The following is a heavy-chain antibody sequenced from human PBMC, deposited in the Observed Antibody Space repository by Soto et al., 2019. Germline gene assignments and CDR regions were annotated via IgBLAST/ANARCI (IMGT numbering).Heavy chain of an antibody. J-gene: IGHJ5*02. Sequence: PGGSLRLSCAASGFTFSSYGMHWVRQAPGKGLEWVAVIWYDGSNKYYADSVKGRFTISRDNSRNTLYLQMNSLRPEGTAVYYCVKDRAPRDGYKTQPGSWGLGTLVTVSS. D-gene: IGHD5-12*01. CDR2: IWYDGSNK. CDR1: GFTFSSYG. V-gene: IGHV3-30*02. CDR3: VKDRAPRDGYKTQPGS.